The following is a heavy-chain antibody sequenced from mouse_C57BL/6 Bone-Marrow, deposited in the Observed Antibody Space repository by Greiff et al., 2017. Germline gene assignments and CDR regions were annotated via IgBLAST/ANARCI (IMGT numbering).Heavy chain of an antibody. Sequence: VQLQQSGPELVKPGASVKISCKASGYSFTGYYMNWVKQSPEKSLEWIGEINPSTGGTTYNQKFKAKDTLTVDKSSSTAYMQLKSLTSEDSAVYYCARDYGSSYWGQGTTLTVSS. CDR2: INPSTGGT. J-gene: IGHJ2*01. CDR3: ARDYGSSY. D-gene: IGHD1-1*01. CDR1: GYSFTGYY. V-gene: IGHV1-42*01.